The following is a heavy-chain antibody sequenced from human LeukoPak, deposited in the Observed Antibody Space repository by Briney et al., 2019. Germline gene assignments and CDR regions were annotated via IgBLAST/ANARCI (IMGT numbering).Heavy chain of an antibody. J-gene: IGHJ4*02. CDR3: ARSIVVVPAAMEGEFDY. D-gene: IGHD2-2*01. CDR2: INAGNGNT. V-gene: IGHV1-3*01. CDR1: GYTFTSYA. Sequence: ASVKVSCKASGYTFTSYAMHWVRQAPGQRLEWMGWINAGNGNTKYSQKFQGRVTITRDTSASTAYMELSSLRSEDTAVYYCARSIVVVPAAMEGEFDYWGQGTLVTVFS.